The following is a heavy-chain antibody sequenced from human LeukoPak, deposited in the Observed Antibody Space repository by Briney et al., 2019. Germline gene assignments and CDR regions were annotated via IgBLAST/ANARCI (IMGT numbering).Heavy chain of an antibody. Sequence: GGSLRLSCAASGFTFGDYSMHWVRQTPGKGLEWVSLINGDALTAHYGDSVMGRFTISRNNSKNSLYLQMNGLRTEDTAFYYCAKGLHGVSFSFDYWGRGTLVTVSS. D-gene: IGHD5-24*01. CDR2: INGDALTA. J-gene: IGHJ4*02. CDR3: AKGLHGVSFSFDY. CDR1: GFTFGDYS. V-gene: IGHV3-43*02.